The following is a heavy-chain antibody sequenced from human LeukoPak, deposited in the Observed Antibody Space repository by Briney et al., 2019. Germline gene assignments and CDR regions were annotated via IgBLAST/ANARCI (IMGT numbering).Heavy chain of an antibody. Sequence: GGSLRLSCAASGFTVGSNYMSWVRQAPGKGLEWVSVIYSGGRTYYADSVKGRFTISRDNAKNSLYLQMNSLRAEDTAVYYFARDALGGCSGGSCYLGWGQGTLVTVSS. CDR3: ARDALGGCSGGSCYLG. V-gene: IGHV3-53*01. CDR1: GFTVGSNY. J-gene: IGHJ4*02. D-gene: IGHD2-15*01. CDR2: IYSGGRT.